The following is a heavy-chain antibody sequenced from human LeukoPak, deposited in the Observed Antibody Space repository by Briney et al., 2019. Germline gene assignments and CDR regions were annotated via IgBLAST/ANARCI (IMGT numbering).Heavy chain of an antibody. J-gene: IGHJ3*01. Sequence: GASVTVSCKASGYTFDENHIHCVRQAPGQGPEWMGWINPKSGATDSAQQFQGRLTMTRDTSIGTASMDLSGLRLDDTGIYYCARAGDESTGHDVSLHFWGQGTMVTVSS. CDR2: INPKSGAT. CDR1: GYTFDENH. CDR3: ARAGDESTGHDVSLHF. D-gene: IGHD2-8*02. V-gene: IGHV1-2*02.